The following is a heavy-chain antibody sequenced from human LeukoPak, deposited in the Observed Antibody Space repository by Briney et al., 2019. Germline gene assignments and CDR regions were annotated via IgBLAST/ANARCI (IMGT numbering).Heavy chain of an antibody. CDR3: ATDVTGAAPYDF. V-gene: IGHV1-24*01. Sequence: ASVKVSCKVSGYSLSELSIHWVRQAPGKGLEWMGGFGPEDDEPIYAQSLQGRVTMTEDTSTDAAYMELSGLTSDDAAVYYCATDVTGAAPYDFWGQGTLVTVS. CDR2: FGPEDDEP. D-gene: IGHD2-21*02. J-gene: IGHJ4*02. CDR1: GYSLSELS.